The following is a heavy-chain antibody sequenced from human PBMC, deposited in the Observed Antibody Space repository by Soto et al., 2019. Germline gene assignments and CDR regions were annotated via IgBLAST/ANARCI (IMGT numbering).Heavy chain of an antibody. CDR2: INHSGST. V-gene: IGHV4-34*01. J-gene: IGHJ4*02. CDR3: ARERVRYCSGGSCQKFDY. D-gene: IGHD2-15*01. Sequence: QVQLQQWGAGLLTPSETLSLTCAVYGGSFSGYYWSWIRQPPGKGLEWIGEINHSGSTNYNPSLKSRVTISVDTSKNQFSLKLSSVTAADTAVYYCARERVRYCSGGSCQKFDYWGQGTLVTVSS. CDR1: GGSFSGYY.